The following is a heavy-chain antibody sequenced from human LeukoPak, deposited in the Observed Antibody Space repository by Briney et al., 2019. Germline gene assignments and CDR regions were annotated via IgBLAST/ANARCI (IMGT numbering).Heavy chain of an antibody. J-gene: IGHJ5*02. D-gene: IGHD6-13*01. V-gene: IGHV4-34*01. CDR2: INHSGST. CDR1: GGSFSGYY. CDR3: ARGIAAAGKKGFDP. Sequence: PSETLSLTCAVYGGSFSGYYWSWIRQPPGKGLEWIGEINHSGSTNHNPSLKSRVTISVDTSKNQFSLKLSSVTAADTAVYYCARGIAAAGKKGFDPWGQGTLVTVSS.